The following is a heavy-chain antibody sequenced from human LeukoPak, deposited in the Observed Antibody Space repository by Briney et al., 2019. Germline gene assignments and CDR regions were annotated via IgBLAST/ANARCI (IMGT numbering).Heavy chain of an antibody. V-gene: IGHV4-30-2*01. J-gene: IGHJ4*02. CDR2: IYHSGST. CDR1: GGSTSSGGYS. CDR3: ARAYRYGDFDY. D-gene: IGHD4-17*01. Sequence: SETLSLTCAVSGGSTSSGGYSWSWIRQPPGKGLEWIGYIYHSGSTYYNPSLKSRVTTSVDRSKNQFSLKLSSVTAADTAVYYCARAYRYGDFDYWGQGTLVTVSS.